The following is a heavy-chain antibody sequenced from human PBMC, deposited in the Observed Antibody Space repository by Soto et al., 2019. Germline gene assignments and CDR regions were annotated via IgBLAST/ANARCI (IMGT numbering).Heavy chain of an antibody. J-gene: IGHJ6*02. V-gene: IGHV1-69*13. CDR3: ARSYDFWSGYAPAGMDV. CDR1: GGTLSSYA. CDR2: IIPIFGTA. Sequence: SVKVSCKASGGTLSSYAISWVRQAPGQGLEWMGGIIPIFGTANYAQKFQGRVTITADESTSTAYMELSSLRSEDTAVYYCARSYDFWSGYAPAGMDVWGQGTTVTVSS. D-gene: IGHD3-3*01.